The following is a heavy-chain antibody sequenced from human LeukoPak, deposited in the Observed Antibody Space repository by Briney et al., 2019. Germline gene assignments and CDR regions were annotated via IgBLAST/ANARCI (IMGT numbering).Heavy chain of an antibody. J-gene: IGHJ4*02. CDR2: ISSNGGSS. D-gene: IGHD1-1*01. V-gene: IGHV3-64D*06. CDR3: VKITSVTGGDC. Sequence: GGSLRLSCSASGFTFSAYAMYWVRQAPGKGLEYVSGISSNGGSSFYADSVKGRFTISRDNSKNTLYLQMSSLRAEDTAVYRCVKITSVTGGDCWGQGTRLTVSS. CDR1: GFTFSAYA.